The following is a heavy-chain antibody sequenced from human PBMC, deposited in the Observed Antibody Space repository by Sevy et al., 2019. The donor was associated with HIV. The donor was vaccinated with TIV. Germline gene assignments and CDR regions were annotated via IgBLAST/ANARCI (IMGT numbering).Heavy chain of an antibody. V-gene: IGHV4-39*01. CDR1: GGSISSSSYY. Sequence: SETLSLTCTVSGGSISSSSYYWGWIRQPPGKGLEWIGSIYYSGSTYYNPSLKSRVPISVDTSKNQFSLKLSSVTAADTAVYYCARTDYYGSGSYYPDYWGQGTLVTVPQ. D-gene: IGHD3-10*01. CDR3: ARTDYYGSGSYYPDY. CDR2: IYYSGST. J-gene: IGHJ4*02.